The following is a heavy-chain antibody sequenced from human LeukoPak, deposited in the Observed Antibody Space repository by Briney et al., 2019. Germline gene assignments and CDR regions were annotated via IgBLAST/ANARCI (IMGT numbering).Heavy chain of an antibody. V-gene: IGHV1-2*02. CDR1: GYTFTDYY. CDR2: INPHSGDT. Sequence: VASVRVSCKASGYTFTDYYMHWVRQAPGQGFEWMGWINPHSGDTNYAQKFQGRVTMTRDTSTSTAYMEVSRLRSDDTAVYYCAKDMRSRGYSGYDCFDYWGQGTLVTVSS. D-gene: IGHD5-12*01. J-gene: IGHJ4*02. CDR3: AKDMRSRGYSGYDCFDY.